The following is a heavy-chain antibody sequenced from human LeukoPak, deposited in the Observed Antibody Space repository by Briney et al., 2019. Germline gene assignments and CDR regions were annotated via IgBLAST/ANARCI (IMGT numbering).Heavy chain of an antibody. Sequence: GGSLRLSCEASGFTFSSYAMHWVRQAPDKGLQWVAVIWYDGRNEYYVDSVKGRFTVSRDNAKNSLSLQMNSLRVEDTAVYYCARFGAAALGFDIWGQGTMVTVSS. J-gene: IGHJ3*02. CDR2: IWYDGRNE. CDR3: ARFGAAALGFDI. V-gene: IGHV3-33*03. CDR1: GFTFSSYA. D-gene: IGHD6-13*01.